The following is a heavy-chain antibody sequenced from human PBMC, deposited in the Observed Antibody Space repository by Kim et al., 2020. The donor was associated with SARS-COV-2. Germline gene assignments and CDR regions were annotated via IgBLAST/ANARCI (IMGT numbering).Heavy chain of an antibody. V-gene: IGHV3-49*04. CDR3: TRDGVWSYGYYYYGMDV. CDR1: GFTFGDYA. CDR2: IRSKAYGGTT. D-gene: IGHD1-26*01. J-gene: IGHJ6*02. Sequence: GGSLRLSCTASGFTFGDYAMSWVRQAPGKGLEWVGFIRSKAYGGTTEYAASVKGRFTISRDDSKSIAYLQMNSLKTEDTAVYYCTRDGVWSYGYYYYGMDVWGQGTTVTVSS.